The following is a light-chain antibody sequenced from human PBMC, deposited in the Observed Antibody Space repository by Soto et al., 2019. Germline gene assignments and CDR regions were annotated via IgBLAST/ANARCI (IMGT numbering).Light chain of an antibody. Sequence: QSVLTQPPSASGTPGQRVTISCSGSSSNIGSNYVYWYHQLPGTAPKLLIYRNNQRPSGVPDRFSGSKSGTSASLAISGLRSEDEAYYYCAAWDDSLSGVVFGGGTQLTVL. CDR1: SSNIGSNY. CDR2: RNN. CDR3: AAWDDSLSGVV. V-gene: IGLV1-47*01. J-gene: IGLJ2*01.